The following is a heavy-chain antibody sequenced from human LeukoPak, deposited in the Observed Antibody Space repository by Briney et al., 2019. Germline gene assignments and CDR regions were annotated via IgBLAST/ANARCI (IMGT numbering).Heavy chain of an antibody. V-gene: IGHV3-11*01. J-gene: IGHJ3*02. Sequence: TGGSLRLSCAASGFTFSDYYMSWIRQAPGKGLEWVSYISSSGSTIYYADSVKGRFTISRDNAKNSLYLQMNSLRAEDTAVYYCARVVADTDGEAAFDIWGQGTMVTVSS. CDR2: ISSSGSTI. CDR1: GFTFSDYY. D-gene: IGHD4-17*01. CDR3: ARVVADTDGEAAFDI.